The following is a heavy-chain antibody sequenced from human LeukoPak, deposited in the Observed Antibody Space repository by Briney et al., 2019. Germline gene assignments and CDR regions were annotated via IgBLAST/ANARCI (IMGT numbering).Heavy chain of an antibody. CDR3: ARAGLVAGPHDY. D-gene: IGHD6-19*01. CDR1: GGSISSYY. Sequence: SETLSLTCTVSGGSISSYYWSWIRQPPGKGLEWIGHIYYTGSTYYDPSLKSRVTISLDTSRNQFSLKLSSVTAADTAVYYCARAGLVAGPHDYWGQGTLVTISS. V-gene: IGHV4-59*01. CDR2: IYYTGST. J-gene: IGHJ4*02.